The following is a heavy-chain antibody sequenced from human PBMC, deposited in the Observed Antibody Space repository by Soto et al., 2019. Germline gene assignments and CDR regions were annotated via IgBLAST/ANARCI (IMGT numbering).Heavy chain of an antibody. V-gene: IGHV4-31*03. CDR1: GGSISSGGYY. CDR3: ARAYVWGSYQNWFDP. CDR2: IYYSGST. Sequence: SETLSLTCTVSGGSISSGGYYWSWIRQHPGKGLEWIGYIYYSGSTYYNPSLKSRVTISVDTSKNQFSLKLSSVTAADTAVYYCARAYVWGSYQNWFDPWGRGTLVTVSS. D-gene: IGHD3-16*02. J-gene: IGHJ5*02.